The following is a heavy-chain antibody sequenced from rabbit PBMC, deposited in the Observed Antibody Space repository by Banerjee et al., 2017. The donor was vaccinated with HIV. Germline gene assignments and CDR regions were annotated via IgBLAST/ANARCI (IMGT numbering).Heavy chain of an antibody. CDR3: ARDLAGVIGWNFDL. D-gene: IGHD4-1*01. CDR1: AFSFSNIQY. CDR2: IYGGSSGST. J-gene: IGHJ4*01. V-gene: IGHV1S40*01. Sequence: QSLEESGGDLVKPEGSLTLTCTASAFSFSNIQYMCWVRQAPGKGLEWIACIYGGSSGSTVYATWAKGRFTISRTSSTTVSLQMTSLTAADTATYFCARDLAGVIGWNFDLWGPGTLVTVS.